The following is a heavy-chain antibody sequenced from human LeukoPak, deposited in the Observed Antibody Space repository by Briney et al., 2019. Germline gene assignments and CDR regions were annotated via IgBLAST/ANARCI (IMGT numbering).Heavy chain of an antibody. V-gene: IGHV3-66*01. CDR2: IYSGGST. CDR1: GFTVSSNY. D-gene: IGHD3-3*01. CDR3: ARDRGDYDFWSGYYTPFDY. J-gene: IGHJ4*02. Sequence: PGGSLRLSCAASGFTVSSNYMSWVRQAPGKGLEWVSVIYSGGSTYYADSVKGRFTISRDNSKYTLYLQMNSLRAEDTAVYYCARDRGDYDFWSGYYTPFDYWGQGTLVTVSS.